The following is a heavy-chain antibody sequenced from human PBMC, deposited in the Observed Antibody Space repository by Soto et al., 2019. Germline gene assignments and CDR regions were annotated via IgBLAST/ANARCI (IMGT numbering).Heavy chain of an antibody. J-gene: IGHJ4*02. CDR2: INSDGSST. Sequence: GGSLRLSCAASGFTFRSYWMQWVRQAPGKGLVWVSWINSDGSSTSYADSVKGRFTISRDNAKNTLYLQMNSLRAEDTAVYYCASGGPRLNFDSRGPGTLVTVSS. CDR3: ASGGPRLNFDS. V-gene: IGHV3-74*01. CDR1: GFTFRSYW. D-gene: IGHD3-16*01.